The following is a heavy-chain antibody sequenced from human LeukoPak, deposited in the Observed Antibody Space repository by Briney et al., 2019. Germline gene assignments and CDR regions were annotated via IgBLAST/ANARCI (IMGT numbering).Heavy chain of an antibody. D-gene: IGHD5-24*01. V-gene: IGHV3-53*01. CDR2: IYSGGST. Sequence: GGSLRLSCAASGFTVSSNYMSWVRQAPGKGLEWVSVIYSGGSTYYADSVKGRFTISRDNSKNKLYLQMNSLRAEDTAVYYCARGEMVPYYFDYWGQGTLVTVSS. CDR1: GFTVSSNY. J-gene: IGHJ4*02. CDR3: ARGEMVPYYFDY.